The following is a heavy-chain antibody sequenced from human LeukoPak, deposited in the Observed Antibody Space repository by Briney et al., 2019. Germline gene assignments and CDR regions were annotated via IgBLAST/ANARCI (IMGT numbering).Heavy chain of an antibody. CDR2: IYYSGST. CDR1: GGSISSSSYY. Sequence: SETLSLTCTVSGGSISSSSYYWGWIRQPPGKGLQWIGSIYYSGSTYYNPSLRSRVTISVDTSKNQFSLKLSSVTAADTAVYYCASTYYYDSSGPYWGQGTLVTVSS. CDR3: ASTYYYDSSGPY. V-gene: IGHV4-39*01. D-gene: IGHD3-22*01. J-gene: IGHJ4*02.